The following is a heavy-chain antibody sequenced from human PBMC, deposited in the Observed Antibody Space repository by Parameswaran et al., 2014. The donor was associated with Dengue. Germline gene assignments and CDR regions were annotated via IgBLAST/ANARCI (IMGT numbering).Heavy chain of an antibody. CDR3: AKGLPYSSSAEVYFDY. V-gene: IGHV3-23*01. Sequence: VRQAPGKGLEWVSAISGSGGSTYYADSVKGRFTISRDNSKNTLYLQMNSLRAEDTAVYYCAKGLPYSSSAEVYFDYWGQGTLVTVSS. D-gene: IGHD6-6*01. CDR2: ISGSGGST. J-gene: IGHJ4*02.